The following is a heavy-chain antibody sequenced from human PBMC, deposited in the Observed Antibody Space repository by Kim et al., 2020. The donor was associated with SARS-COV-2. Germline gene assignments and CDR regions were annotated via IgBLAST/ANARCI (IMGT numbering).Heavy chain of an antibody. CDR2: IYYSGST. V-gene: IGHV4-31*03. J-gene: IGHJ3*02. D-gene: IGHD3-3*01. CDR1: GGSISSGGYY. Sequence: SETLSLTCTVSGGSISSGGYYWSWIRQHPGKGLEWIGYIYYSGSTYYNPSLKSRVTISVDTSKNQFSLKLSSVTAADTAVYYCARARRITIFGVVTAIDAFDIWGQGTMVTFSS. CDR3: ARARRITIFGVVTAIDAFDI.